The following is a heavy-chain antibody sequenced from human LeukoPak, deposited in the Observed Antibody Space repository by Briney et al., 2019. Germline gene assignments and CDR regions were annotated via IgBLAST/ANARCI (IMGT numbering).Heavy chain of an antibody. V-gene: IGHV3-74*01. CDR3: ARDVVVVAATSSSREH. Sequence: PGGSLRLSCAASGFTFSSYWMHWVRQAPGKGLVWVSRINSDGSSTSYADSVKGRFTISRDNAKNSLYLQMNSLRAEDTAVYYCARDVVVVAATSSSREHWGQGTLVTVSS. D-gene: IGHD2-15*01. CDR1: GFTFSSYW. CDR2: INSDGSST. J-gene: IGHJ4*02.